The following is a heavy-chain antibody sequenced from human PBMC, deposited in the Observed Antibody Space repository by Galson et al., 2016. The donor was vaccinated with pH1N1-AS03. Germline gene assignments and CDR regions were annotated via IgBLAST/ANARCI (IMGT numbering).Heavy chain of an antibody. CDR1: GFTISKYG. CDR2: IWNDGGTT. D-gene: IGHD4-17*01. J-gene: IGHJ6*02. Sequence: SLRLSCAASGFTISKYGMHWVRQAPGKGLEWMAIIWNDGGTTHYADSVKGRFTISRDNSRNTLDLQMNSLRADDTAIYYCAKGMTKVTSIYGMDVWGQGTTVSVSS. V-gene: IGHV3-33*06. CDR3: AKGMTKVTSIYGMDV.